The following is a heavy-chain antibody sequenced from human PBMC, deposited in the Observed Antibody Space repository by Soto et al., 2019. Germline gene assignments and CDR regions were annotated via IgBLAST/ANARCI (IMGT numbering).Heavy chain of an antibody. Sequence: PGGSLRLSCAASGFTFSSYAMSWVRQTPGKGLEWVSGINGLGGSTYYADSVKGRFTISRDNSKNTLYLQMNSLRVEDTAIYFCAKDRERWLHLPDYWCQGTLVTVSS. D-gene: IGHD5-12*01. CDR2: INGLGGST. CDR3: AKDRERWLHLPDY. V-gene: IGHV3-23*01. J-gene: IGHJ4*02. CDR1: GFTFSSYA.